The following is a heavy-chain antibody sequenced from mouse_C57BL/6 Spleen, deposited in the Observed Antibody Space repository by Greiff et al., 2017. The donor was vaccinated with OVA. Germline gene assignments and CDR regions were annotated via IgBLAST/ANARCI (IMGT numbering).Heavy chain of an antibody. CDR2: ISSGGSYT. V-gene: IGHV5-6*01. Sequence: EVNLVESGGDLVKPGGSLKLSCAASGFTFSSYGMSWVRQTPDKRLEWVATISSGGSYTYYPDSVKGRFTISRDNAKNTLYLQMSSLKSEDTAMYYCARIYYDYGGDYFDYWGQGTTLTVSS. CDR3: ARIYYDYGGDYFDY. J-gene: IGHJ2*01. D-gene: IGHD2-4*01. CDR1: GFTFSSYG.